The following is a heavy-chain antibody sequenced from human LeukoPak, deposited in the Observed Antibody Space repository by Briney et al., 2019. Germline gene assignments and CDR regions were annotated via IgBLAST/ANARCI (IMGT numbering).Heavy chain of an antibody. CDR1: GYTFTSYY. CDR2: INPSGGST. J-gene: IGHJ6*02. D-gene: IGHD6-13*01. Sequence: ASVTVSCTASGYTFTSYYMHWVRQAPGQGLEWMGIINPSGGSTSYAQKFQGRVTMTRDTSTSTVYMELSSLRSEDTAVYYCARGDRGYSSSWYDLHQYYYYGMDVWGQGTTVTVSS. CDR3: ARGDRGYSSSWYDLHQYYYYGMDV. V-gene: IGHV1-46*01.